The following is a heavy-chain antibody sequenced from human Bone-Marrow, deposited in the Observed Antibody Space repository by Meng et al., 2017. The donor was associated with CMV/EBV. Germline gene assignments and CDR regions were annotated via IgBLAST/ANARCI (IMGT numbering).Heavy chain of an antibody. D-gene: IGHD1-14*01. Sequence: SVKVSCKASGGTFSSYAISWVRQAPGQGLEWMGGIIPIFGTANYAQKFQGRVTITTDESTSTAYMELSSLRSEDTAVYYCARGPGLRLHWYFDLWGRGPLVTVSS. CDR2: IIPIFGTA. CDR1: GGTFSSYA. CDR3: ARGPGLRLHWYFDL. V-gene: IGHV1-69*05. J-gene: IGHJ2*01.